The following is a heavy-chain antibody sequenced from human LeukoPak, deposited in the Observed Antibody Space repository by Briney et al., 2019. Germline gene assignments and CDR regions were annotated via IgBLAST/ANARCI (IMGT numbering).Heavy chain of an antibody. CDR3: VRYRPAPA. Sequence: GGSLRLSCAASGFTFSNYWMHWVRQAPGKGLVWVSRINSDGSNTIYAESVKGRFTISRDNAKNTLYLQMNSLRAEDTAVYYCVRYRPAPAWGQGTLVTVAS. V-gene: IGHV3-74*01. D-gene: IGHD3-16*02. J-gene: IGHJ4*02. CDR1: GFTFSNYW. CDR2: INSDGSNT.